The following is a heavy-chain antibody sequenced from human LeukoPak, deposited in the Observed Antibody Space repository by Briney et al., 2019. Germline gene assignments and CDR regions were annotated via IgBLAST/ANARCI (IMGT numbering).Heavy chain of an antibody. Sequence: GGSLRLSCAASGFTFSDCYMSWIRQAPGKGLELVSYISSTCSTINYTDSAKGRFTISRDNAKNSLYLQMNSLRAEDTAVYYCASSSGTHRRYFDYWGQGTLVTVSS. D-gene: IGHD3-10*01. V-gene: IGHV3-11*01. CDR1: GFTFSDCY. CDR3: ASSSGTHRRYFDY. J-gene: IGHJ4*02. CDR2: ISSTCSTI.